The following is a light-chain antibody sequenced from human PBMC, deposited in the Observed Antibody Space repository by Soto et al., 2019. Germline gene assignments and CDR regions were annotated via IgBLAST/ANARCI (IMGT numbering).Light chain of an antibody. CDR1: QSVSSN. Sequence: EIVMTQSPATLSVSPGERATLSCRASQSVSSNLAWYQQKPGQAPRLLIYGASTRASGIPARFSGSGSGTEFTLTISSLQSEDFTVYYCQQYNNWPPITFSQGTRLEIK. CDR3: QQYNNWPPIT. J-gene: IGKJ5*01. CDR2: GAS. V-gene: IGKV3-15*01.